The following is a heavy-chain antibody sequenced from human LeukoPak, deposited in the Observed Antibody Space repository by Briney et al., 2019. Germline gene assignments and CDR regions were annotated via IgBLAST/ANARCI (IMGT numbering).Heavy chain of an antibody. D-gene: IGHD3-3*01. CDR3: ARTRITIFGVGYWYFDL. Sequence: ASVKVSCKASGYTFSGFYIHWVRQAPGQGLEWMGWINPNSGDTKYAQKFQGRVTMTRDTSISTAYMELTRLRSDDTAVYYCARTRITIFGVGYWYFDLWGRGTLVTVSS. CDR1: GYTFSGFY. V-gene: IGHV1-2*02. CDR2: INPNSGDT. J-gene: IGHJ2*01.